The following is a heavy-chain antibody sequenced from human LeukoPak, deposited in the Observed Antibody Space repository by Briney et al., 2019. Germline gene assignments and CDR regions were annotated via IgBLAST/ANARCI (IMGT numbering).Heavy chain of an antibody. CDR1: GFTVSSNY. CDR2: TSGSGGST. D-gene: IGHD2-21*02. V-gene: IGHV3-23*01. Sequence: GGSLRLSCAASGFTVSSNYMSWVRQAPGKGLEWVSATSGSGGSTYYADSVKGRFTISRDNSKNTLYLQMNSLRAEDTALYYCAKDRVVVTATFDYWGQGTLVTVSS. J-gene: IGHJ4*02. CDR3: AKDRVVVTATFDY.